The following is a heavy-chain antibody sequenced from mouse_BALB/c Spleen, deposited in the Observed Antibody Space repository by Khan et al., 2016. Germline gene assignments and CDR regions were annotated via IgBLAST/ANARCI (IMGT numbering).Heavy chain of an antibody. CDR1: GFSLTSYG. CDR3: AKGGYGNYNAMDY. V-gene: IGHV2-5-1*01. CDR2: IWRGGST. J-gene: IGHJ4*01. D-gene: IGHD2-10*02. Sequence: QVQLQQSGPSLVQPSQSLSITCTVSGFSLTSYGVHWVRQSPGKGLEWLGVIWRGGSTDYNAAFMSRLSITKDNSKSQVFFKMNSLQADDTAIYYCAKGGYGNYNAMDYWCQGTSVTVSS.